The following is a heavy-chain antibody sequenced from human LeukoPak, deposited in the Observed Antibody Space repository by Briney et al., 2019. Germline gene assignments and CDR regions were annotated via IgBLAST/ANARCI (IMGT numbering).Heavy chain of an antibody. CDR3: AGRLGYCSGGSCYPPHYFDY. V-gene: IGHV3-53*01. D-gene: IGHD2-15*01. J-gene: IGHJ4*02. Sequence: GGSLRLSCAASGFTISSNYMSWVRQAPGKGLEWVSVIYSGGSTYYTDSVKSRFTISRDNSKNTLYLQMNSLRAEDTAVYYCAGRLGYCSGGSCYPPHYFDYWGQGTLVTVSS. CDR2: IYSGGST. CDR1: GFTISSNY.